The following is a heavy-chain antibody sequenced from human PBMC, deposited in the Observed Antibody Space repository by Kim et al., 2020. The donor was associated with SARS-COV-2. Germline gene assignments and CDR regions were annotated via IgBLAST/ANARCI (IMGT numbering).Heavy chain of an antibody. J-gene: IGHJ4*02. Sequence: KFKGRVTITADESTSTAYRELSSLRSEDTAVYYCARIVVVTAQSLDTFDYWGQGTLVTVSS. CDR3: ARIVVVTAQSLDTFDY. D-gene: IGHD2-21*02. V-gene: IGHV1-69*01.